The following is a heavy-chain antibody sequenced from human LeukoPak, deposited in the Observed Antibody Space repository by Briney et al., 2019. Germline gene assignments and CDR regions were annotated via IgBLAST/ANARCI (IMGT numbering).Heavy chain of an antibody. J-gene: IGHJ4*02. CDR1: GFTFSRYW. Sequence: GGSLRLSCAASGFTFSRYWMSWVRQAPGKGLEWVANIKQDGSEKYYVDSVKGRFIISRDNAKNSMYLQMSSLRAEDTAVYYCARNQDPVEMATIFAYWGQGTLVTVSS. CDR2: IKQDGSEK. CDR3: ARNQDPVEMATIFAY. V-gene: IGHV3-7*01. D-gene: IGHD5-24*01.